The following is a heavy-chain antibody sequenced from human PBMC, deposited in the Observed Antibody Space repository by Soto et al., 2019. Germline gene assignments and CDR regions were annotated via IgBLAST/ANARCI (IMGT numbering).Heavy chain of an antibody. J-gene: IGHJ4*02. CDR3: ASSPHKDSRPDY. V-gene: IGHV3-7*03. D-gene: IGHD3-22*01. CDR2: IKYDGSEK. Sequence: PGGSLRLSCAASGFTFSSYWMSWVRQAPGRGLEWMANIKYDGSEKYYVDSVKGRLTISRDNAKNSLYLQMNSLRAEDTAVYYCASSPHKDSRPDYWGQGTPVTVSS. CDR1: GFTFSSYW.